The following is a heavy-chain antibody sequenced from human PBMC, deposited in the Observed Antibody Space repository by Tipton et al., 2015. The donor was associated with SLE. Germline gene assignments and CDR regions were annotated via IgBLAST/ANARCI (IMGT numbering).Heavy chain of an antibody. CDR3: ARDPGNFFDAFDI. CDR1: GGSISSHY. Sequence: TLSLTCTVSGGSISSHYWSWIRQPPGKGLEWIGYIYYSGSTNYNPSLKSRATISVDTSKNQFSLKLSSVTAADTAVYYCARDPGNFFDAFDIWGQGTMVTVSS. V-gene: IGHV4-59*11. J-gene: IGHJ3*02. CDR2: IYYSGST. D-gene: IGHD1-7*01.